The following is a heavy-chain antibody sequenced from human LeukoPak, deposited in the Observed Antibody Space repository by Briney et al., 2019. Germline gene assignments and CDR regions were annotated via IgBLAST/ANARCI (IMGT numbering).Heavy chain of an antibody. CDR2: IIPILGIA. J-gene: IGHJ4*02. CDR1: GGTFSSYA. Sequence: SVKVSCKASGGTFSSYAISWVRQAPGQGLEWMGRIIPILGIANYAQKFQGRVTITADKSTSTAYMELSSLRSEDTAVYYCARDTAPMVITTYFDYWGQGTLVTVSS. CDR3: ARDTAPMVITTYFDY. V-gene: IGHV1-69*04. D-gene: IGHD3-22*01.